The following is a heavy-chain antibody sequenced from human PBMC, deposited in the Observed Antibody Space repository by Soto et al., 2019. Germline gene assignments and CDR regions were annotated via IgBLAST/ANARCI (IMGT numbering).Heavy chain of an antibody. CDR1: GFTFSSYA. Sequence: QVQLVESGGGVVQPGRSLRLSYAASGFTFSSYAMHWVRQAPGKGLEWVAVISYDGSNKYYADSVKGRFTISRDNSKNTLYLQMNSLRAEDTAVYYCARDWEAVAWETDAFDSWGQGTMVTVSS. V-gene: IGHV3-30-3*01. CDR3: ARDWEAVAWETDAFDS. CDR2: ISYDGSNK. J-gene: IGHJ3*02. D-gene: IGHD6-19*01.